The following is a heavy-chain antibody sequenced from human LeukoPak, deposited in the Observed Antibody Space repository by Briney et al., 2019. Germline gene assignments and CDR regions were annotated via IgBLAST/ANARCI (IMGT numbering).Heavy chain of an antibody. J-gene: IGHJ6*02. CDR3: ARVSYYYYGMDV. Sequence: SETLSLTCTVSGGSISSSSYYWGWIRQPPGKGLEWIGSIYYSGSTYYNPSLKSRVTISVDTSKNQFSLKLSSVTAADTAVYYCARVSYYYYGMDVWGQGTTVTVSS. CDR2: IYYSGST. CDR1: GGSISSSSYY. V-gene: IGHV4-39*07. D-gene: IGHD5/OR15-5a*01.